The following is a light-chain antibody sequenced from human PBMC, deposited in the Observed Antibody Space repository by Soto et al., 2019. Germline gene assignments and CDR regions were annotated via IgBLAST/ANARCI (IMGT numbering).Light chain of an antibody. CDR1: SSNIGSNT. CDR2: NNN. CDR3: AAWDDSLNGLV. Sequence: QSVLTQPPSASGTPGQRVTISCSGSSSNIGSNTVNWYQQLPGTAPKLLIYNNNQRPSGVPDRFSGSKSGTSASLAISGLQSEDEDDYYCAAWDDSLNGLVSGTGTKLTVL. V-gene: IGLV1-44*01. J-gene: IGLJ1*01.